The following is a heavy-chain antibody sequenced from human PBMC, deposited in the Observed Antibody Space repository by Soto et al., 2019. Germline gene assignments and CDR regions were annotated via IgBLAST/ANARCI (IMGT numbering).Heavy chain of an antibody. CDR3: AHIVVAGLGYYFDY. V-gene: IGHV2-5*02. D-gene: IGHD6-19*01. J-gene: IGHJ4*02. CDR1: GFSLSSTRMA. CDR2: IYWDDDK. Sequence: QITLKESGPTLVKPTQTLTLTCTFSGFSLSSTRMAVGWIRQPPGKALEWLALIYWDDDKRYSPFLKSRLTITKDTSKNQLVRTMSNMDPVDTARYYCAHIVVAGLGYYFDYWGQGTLVTVSS.